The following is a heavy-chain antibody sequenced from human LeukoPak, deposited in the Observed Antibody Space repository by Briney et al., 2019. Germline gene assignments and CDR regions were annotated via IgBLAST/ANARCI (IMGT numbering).Heavy chain of an antibody. CDR2: IYHSGST. D-gene: IGHD2-2*01. Sequence: SETLSLTCTVSGYSISSGYYWGWIRQPPGKGLEWFGSIYHSGSTYYNPSLKSRVTISVDTSKNQFSLKLSSVTAADTAVYYCARDLVSRTVQDWFDPWGQGTLVTVSS. CDR1: GYSISSGYY. CDR3: ARDLVSRTVQDWFDP. V-gene: IGHV4-38-2*02. J-gene: IGHJ5*02.